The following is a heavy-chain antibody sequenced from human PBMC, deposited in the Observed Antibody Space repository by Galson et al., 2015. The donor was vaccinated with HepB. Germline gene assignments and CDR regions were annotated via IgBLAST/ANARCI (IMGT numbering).Heavy chain of an antibody. D-gene: IGHD3-22*01. CDR1: GFTFSSYA. J-gene: IGHJ4*02. CDR2: ISYDGSNK. Sequence: SLRLSCAASGFTFSSYAMHWVRQAPGKGLEWVAVISYDGSNKYYADSVKGRFTISRDNSKNTLYLQMNSLRAEDTAVYYCARGRYYDSSGYLDYWGQGTLVTVSS. V-gene: IGHV3-30*04. CDR3: ARGRYYDSSGYLDY.